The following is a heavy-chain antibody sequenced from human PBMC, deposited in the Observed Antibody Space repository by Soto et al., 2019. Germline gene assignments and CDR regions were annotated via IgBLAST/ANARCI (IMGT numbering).Heavy chain of an antibody. D-gene: IGHD1-20*01. V-gene: IGHV1-3*05. Sequence: QVQLVQSGAEEKKPGASVKVSCKASGYTFTSYAMHWVRQAPGQRLEWMGWINAGNGNTKYSQKFQGRVTITRDTSASPAYMELSSLRSEDTAVYYCAMGYNWNDVYFDYWGQGTLVTVSS. CDR2: INAGNGNT. CDR1: GYTFTSYA. CDR3: AMGYNWNDVYFDY. J-gene: IGHJ4*02.